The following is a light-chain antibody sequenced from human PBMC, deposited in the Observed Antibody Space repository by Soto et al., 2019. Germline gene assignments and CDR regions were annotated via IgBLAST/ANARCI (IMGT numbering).Light chain of an antibody. CDR3: QLYGSSPST. CDR2: GAS. Sequence: EIVLAQSPGTLSLSPGERATLSCRASQSVSSNYITWYQQKPGQAPRRLIFGASSRATGIPDRFSGSGSGTDFTLTISRLEPEDFAVYYCQLYGSSPSTFGQGTKVDIK. V-gene: IGKV3-20*01. J-gene: IGKJ1*01. CDR1: QSVSSNY.